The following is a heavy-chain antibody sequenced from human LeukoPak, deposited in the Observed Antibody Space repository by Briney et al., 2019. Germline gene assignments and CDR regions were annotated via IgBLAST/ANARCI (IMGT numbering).Heavy chain of an antibody. CDR1: GYSFTSYW. CDR3: ASQNSGAFDY. CDR2: IYPGDSET. D-gene: IGHD4-23*01. J-gene: IGHJ4*02. Sequence: GESLKISCKGSGYSFTSYWIGWVRQMPGKGLEWMGTIYPGDSETRYSPSFQGQVTISVDKYISTAYLQWSSLKASDTAMYYCASQNSGAFDYWGQGTLVTVSS. V-gene: IGHV5-51*01.